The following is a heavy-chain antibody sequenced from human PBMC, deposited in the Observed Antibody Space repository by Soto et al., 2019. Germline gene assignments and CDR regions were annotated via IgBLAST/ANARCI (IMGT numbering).Heavy chain of an antibody. J-gene: IGHJ5*02. CDR2: IIPIFGTA. CDR3: ARARYSGYVVGNWFDP. Sequence: QVQLVQSGAEVKKPGSSVKVSCKASGGTFSSYAISWVRQAPGQGLEWMGGIIPIFGTANYAQKFQGRVTIPADESTSPAYMELSSLRSEDTAVYYCARARYSGYVVGNWFDPWGQGTLVTVSS. D-gene: IGHD5-12*01. CDR1: GGTFSSYA. V-gene: IGHV1-69*01.